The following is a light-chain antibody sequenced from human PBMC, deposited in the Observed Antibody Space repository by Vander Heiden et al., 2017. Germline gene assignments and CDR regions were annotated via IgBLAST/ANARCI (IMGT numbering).Light chain of an antibody. CDR3: AGWDDSLSGWV. CDR1: SPNLGSNT. V-gene: IGLV1-44*01. J-gene: IGLJ3*02. Sequence: QSLMTQPPSASGTPGQTVTVSCSGSSPNLGSNTVKWYQQFPGTAPRLLVYSNDQRPSGVPDRFSGSKSGTSASLAIRGLQSEDEATYYCAGWDDSLSGWVFGGGTKLTVL. CDR2: SND.